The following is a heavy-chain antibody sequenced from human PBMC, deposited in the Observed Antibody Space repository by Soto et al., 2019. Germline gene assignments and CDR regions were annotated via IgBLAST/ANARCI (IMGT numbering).Heavy chain of an antibody. CDR3: AKDSLGGMGTVMMPGTG. V-gene: IGHV3-30*18. J-gene: IGHJ4*02. D-gene: IGHD4-17*01. Sequence: GSLRLSCAVSGLTFSTTWMTWVRQAPGKGLEWVAVISYDVKKTHYADSVRGRFTISRDNSKSTLYLQMNDLRADDTALYYCAKDSLGGMGTVMMPGTGWGQGTLVTVSS. CDR1: GLTFSTTW. CDR2: ISYDVKKT.